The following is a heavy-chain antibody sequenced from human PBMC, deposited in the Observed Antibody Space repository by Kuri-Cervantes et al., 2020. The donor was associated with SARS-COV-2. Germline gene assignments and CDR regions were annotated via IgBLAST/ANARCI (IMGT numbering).Heavy chain of an antibody. CDR2: IYYSGIT. J-gene: IGHJ4*02. CDR3: ARGGVYFGSTTFFNYPDY. D-gene: IGHD3-10*01. CDR1: GDSISGGDYS. V-gene: IGHV4-30-4*01. Sequence: LRLSCTVSGDSISGGDYSWSWIRQAPGKGLEWIGNIYYSGITHYASSLKSRVTMSIDTSKNEFSLELRSVTAADTAVYFCARGGVYFGSTTFFNYPDYWGQGTLVTVSS.